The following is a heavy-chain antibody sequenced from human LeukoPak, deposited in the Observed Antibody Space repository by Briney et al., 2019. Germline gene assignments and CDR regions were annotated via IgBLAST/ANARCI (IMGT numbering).Heavy chain of an antibody. D-gene: IGHD2-15*01. V-gene: IGHV1-2*02. J-gene: IGHJ4*02. CDR2: IDTNSGGT. CDR3: ASEAFCAGGSCYLHRVAS. Sequence: GASVKVSCKASGYTFTAYYMHWVRQAPGQGLEWMGWIDTNSGGTKYAQKFQGRVTITRDTSIGTAYMELSSLISDDTAAYYCASEAFCAGGSCYLHRVASWGPGTLVTVSS. CDR1: GYTFTAYY.